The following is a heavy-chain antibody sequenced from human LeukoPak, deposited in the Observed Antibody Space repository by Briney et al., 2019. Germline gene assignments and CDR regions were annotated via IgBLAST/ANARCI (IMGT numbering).Heavy chain of an antibody. V-gene: IGHV4-61*02. D-gene: IGHD3-16*02. J-gene: IGHJ4*02. CDR1: GGSISSGSYY. Sequence: SETLSLTCTVSGGSISSGSYYWSWIRQPAGKGLEWIGRIYTSGSTNYNPSLKSRVTISVDTSKNQFSLKLSSVTAADTAVYYCARAIGGSRYDYVWGSYRYWEMIFDYWGQGTLVTVSS. CDR3: ARAIGGSRYDYVWGSYRYWEMIFDY. CDR2: IYTSGST.